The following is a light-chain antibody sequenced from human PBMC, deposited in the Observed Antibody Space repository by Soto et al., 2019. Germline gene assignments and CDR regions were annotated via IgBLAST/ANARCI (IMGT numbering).Light chain of an antibody. CDR2: DDN. Sequence: CVLTQPPSVSAAPGQKVTISCSGSSSNIGGNSVSWYQQLPGTAPKLLIYDDNKRPSGIPDRFSGSKSGTSATLGITGFQTGDEAEYYCGSWDSSLSAYVFGNGTKVTVL. CDR3: GSWDSSLSAYV. CDR1: SSNIGGNS. V-gene: IGLV1-51*01. J-gene: IGLJ1*01.